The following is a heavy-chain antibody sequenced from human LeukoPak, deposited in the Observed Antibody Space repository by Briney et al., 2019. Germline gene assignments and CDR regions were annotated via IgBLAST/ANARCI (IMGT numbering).Heavy chain of an antibody. CDR2: IYYSGST. V-gene: IGHV4-39*01. CDR3: ARIYSYGKGLDY. CDR1: GGSISSSSYY. Sequence: PSETLSLTCTVSGGSISSSSYYWGWIRQPPGKGLEWVGSIYYSGSTYYNPSLKSRVTISVDTSKNQFSLKLSSVTAADTAVYYCARIYSYGKGLDYWGQGTLVTVSS. D-gene: IGHD5-18*01. J-gene: IGHJ4*02.